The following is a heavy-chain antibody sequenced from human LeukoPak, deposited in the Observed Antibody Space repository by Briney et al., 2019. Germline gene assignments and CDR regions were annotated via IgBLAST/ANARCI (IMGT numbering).Heavy chain of an antibody. Sequence: SETLSLTCAVYGGSFSGYYWSWIRQPAGKGLEWIGRIYTSGSTNYNPSLKSRVTMSVDTSKNQFSLKLSSVTAADTAVYYCAREFGELQSHYYYYYYMDVWGKGTTVTISS. CDR1: GGSFSGYY. CDR3: AREFGELQSHYYYYYYMDV. CDR2: IYTSGST. J-gene: IGHJ6*03. V-gene: IGHV4-4*07. D-gene: IGHD3-10*01.